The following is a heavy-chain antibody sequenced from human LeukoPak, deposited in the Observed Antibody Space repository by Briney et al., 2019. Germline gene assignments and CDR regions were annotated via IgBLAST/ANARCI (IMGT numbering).Heavy chain of an antibody. J-gene: IGHJ6*03. V-gene: IGHV4-59*01. CDR3: ARHTPDIVSYYYYYYMDV. Sequence: PSETLSLTCTVSGGSISSYYWSWIRQPPGKGLEWIGYIYYSGSTNYNPSLKSRVTISVDTSKNQFSLKLSSVTAADTAVYYCARHTPDIVSYYYYYYMDVWGKGTTVTVSS. CDR2: IYYSGST. CDR1: GGSISSYY. D-gene: IGHD5/OR15-5a*01.